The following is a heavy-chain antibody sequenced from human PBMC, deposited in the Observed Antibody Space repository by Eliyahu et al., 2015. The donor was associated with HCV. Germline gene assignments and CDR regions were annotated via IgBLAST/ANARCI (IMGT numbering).Heavy chain of an antibody. CDR2: ISHSGST. CDR1: GGSFRGYY. V-gene: IGHV4-34*01. Sequence: QVQLQQWGAGLLKPSETLSLTCAVYGGSFRGYYWSWIRQPPGKGLEWIGEISHSGSTKYNPSLKSRVTISADTSKKQFSLKLNPVTAADTAVYSCARRFSSSYGRSAFDIWGQGAMVTVSS. CDR3: ARRFSSSYGRSAFDI. D-gene: IGHD6-13*01. J-gene: IGHJ3*02.